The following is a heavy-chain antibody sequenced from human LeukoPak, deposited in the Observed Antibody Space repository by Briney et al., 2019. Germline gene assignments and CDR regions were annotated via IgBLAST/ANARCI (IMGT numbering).Heavy chain of an antibody. CDR1: GGSVSSYY. CDR2: FYYSGSS. V-gene: IGHV4-59*02. Sequence: SETLSLTCTVSGGSVSSYYWSWIRQPPGKGLEWIGYFYYSGSSNYNPSLKSRVTISGDTSKNQFSLKLSSVTAADTAIYYCARVSPAVGAFDIWGRGTMVTVSS. J-gene: IGHJ3*02. D-gene: IGHD6-13*01. CDR3: ARVSPAVGAFDI.